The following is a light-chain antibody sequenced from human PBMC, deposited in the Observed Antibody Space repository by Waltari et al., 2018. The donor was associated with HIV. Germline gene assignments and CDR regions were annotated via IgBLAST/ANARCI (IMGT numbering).Light chain of an antibody. V-gene: IGKV3-20*01. J-gene: IGKJ2*01. CDR2: DAS. CDR1: QSLRNY. Sequence: EIVLTQSPATLSVSPGDGATLSCTSSQSLRNYLAWYQHIPGQAPRLLIYDASNRASGIPDRFSGSGSGKVFTLTISRLEPEDFGVYYCQQYGDDPYSFGQGTKLETK. CDR3: QQYGDDPYS.